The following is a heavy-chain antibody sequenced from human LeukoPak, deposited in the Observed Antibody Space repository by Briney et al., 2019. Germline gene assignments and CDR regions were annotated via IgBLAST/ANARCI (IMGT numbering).Heavy chain of an antibody. CDR1: GGSISNYY. CDR3: ARGKYYHASGAS. CDR2: HSGST. J-gene: IGHJ5*02. D-gene: IGHD3-10*01. V-gene: IGHV4-59*01. Sequence: SETLSLTCTVSGGSISNYYCTWIRQPPGKGLEWIGHHSGSTSYNPSLKSRVTISVDTSKNQFPLKLRSVTAADTAVYYCARGKYYHASGASWGQGTLVTVSS.